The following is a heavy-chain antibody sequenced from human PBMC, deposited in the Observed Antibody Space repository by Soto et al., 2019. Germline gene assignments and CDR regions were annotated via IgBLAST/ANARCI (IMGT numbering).Heavy chain of an antibody. V-gene: IGHV3-33*01. Sequence: QVQLVESGGGVVQPGRSLRLSCAASGFTFSSYGMHWVRQAPGKGLEWVAVIWYGGSNKYYADSMKGRFTISRDNSKNTLYPKMKSLSTEDTAVYYCARTAYGEISYYYYGMDVWGQGTTVTVSS. CDR2: IWYGGSNK. D-gene: IGHD4-17*01. CDR1: GFTFSSYG. CDR3: ARTAYGEISYYYYGMDV. J-gene: IGHJ6*02.